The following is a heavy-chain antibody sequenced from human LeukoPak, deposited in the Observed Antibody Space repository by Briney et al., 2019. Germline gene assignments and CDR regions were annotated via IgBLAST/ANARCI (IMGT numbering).Heavy chain of an antibody. J-gene: IGHJ4*02. CDR1: GFPFSSFA. D-gene: IGHD3-10*01. V-gene: IGHV3-23*01. CDR3: AKVYYGSGRWEFDY. CDR2: ISGSGGST. Sequence: QPGGSLRLSRAASGFPFSSFAMRKVRQAPGEGREWVSAISGSGGSTYYADSVKGRFPISRDNSKKTLYLQMNSLRAEATAVYYCAKVYYGSGRWEFDYWGQGTLVTVSS.